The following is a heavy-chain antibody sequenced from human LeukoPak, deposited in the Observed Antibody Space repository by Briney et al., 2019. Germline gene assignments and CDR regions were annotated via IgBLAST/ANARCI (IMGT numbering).Heavy chain of an antibody. D-gene: IGHD3-10*01. CDR3: ARDQAGSGHYADY. Sequence: GGSLRLSCAASGFTFSSYWMSWVRQAPGKGLEWVANIKQDGSEKYYVDSAKGRFTISRDNAKNSLYLHMNSLRAEDTAVYYCARDQAGSGHYADYWGQGTLVTVSS. J-gene: IGHJ4*02. CDR2: IKQDGSEK. V-gene: IGHV3-7*01. CDR1: GFTFSSYW.